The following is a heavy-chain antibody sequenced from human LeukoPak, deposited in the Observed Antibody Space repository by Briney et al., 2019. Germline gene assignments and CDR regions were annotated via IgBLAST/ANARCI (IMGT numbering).Heavy chain of an antibody. Sequence: SSETLSLTCAVYGGSFSGYYWSWIRQPPGKGLEWIGEINHSGSTNYNPSLKSRVTISVDTSKNQFSLKLSSVTAAVTAVYYCAASGSLVVPNYWGQGTLVTVSS. CDR2: INHSGST. CDR1: GGSFSGYY. J-gene: IGHJ4*02. D-gene: IGHD2-15*01. CDR3: AASGSLVVPNY. V-gene: IGHV4-34*01.